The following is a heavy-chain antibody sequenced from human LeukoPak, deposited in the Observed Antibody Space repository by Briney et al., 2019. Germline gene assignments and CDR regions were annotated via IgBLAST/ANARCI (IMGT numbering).Heavy chain of an antibody. Sequence: GASVKVSCKASGYTFTDYLIHWVRQAPGQGLEYMGWINPKSGGTEYAQKFLGRVTMTRDTSTSTASIELSRLRSDDTAVYLCARDLSTSSTWELDYWGQGTLVTVSS. CDR1: GYTFTDYL. J-gene: IGHJ4*02. CDR3: ARDLSTSSTWELDY. CDR2: INPKSGGT. D-gene: IGHD2/OR15-2a*01. V-gene: IGHV1-2*02.